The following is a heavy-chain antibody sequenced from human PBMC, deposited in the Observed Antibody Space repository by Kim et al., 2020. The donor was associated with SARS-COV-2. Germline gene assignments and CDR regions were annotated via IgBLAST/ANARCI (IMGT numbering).Heavy chain of an antibody. CDR1: GGSISSGGYY. D-gene: IGHD6-19*01. CDR2: IYYSGST. Sequence: SETLSLTCTVSGGSISSGGYYWSWIRQHPGKGLEWIGYIYYSGSTYYNPSLKSRVTISVDTSKNQFSLKLSSVTAADTAVYYCARDNSIAVAGTGFDYWGQGTLVTVSS. V-gene: IGHV4-31*03. J-gene: IGHJ4*02. CDR3: ARDNSIAVAGTGFDY.